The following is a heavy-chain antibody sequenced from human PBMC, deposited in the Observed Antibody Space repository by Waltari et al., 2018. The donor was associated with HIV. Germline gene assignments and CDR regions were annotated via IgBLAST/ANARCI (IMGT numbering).Heavy chain of an antibody. CDR1: GVSISSSSYY. V-gene: IGHV4-39*01. D-gene: IGHD2-21*02. CDR3: ASMATAGYFDY. J-gene: IGHJ4*02. Sequence: QLQLQESGPGLVKPSETLSLTCPVSGVSISSSSYYWGWIRQPPGKGLEWIQSISYSGSTYYNPSLKSRVTISVDSSKNQFSLRLSSVTAADTALYFCASMATAGYFDYWGQGTLVTVSS. CDR2: ISYSGST.